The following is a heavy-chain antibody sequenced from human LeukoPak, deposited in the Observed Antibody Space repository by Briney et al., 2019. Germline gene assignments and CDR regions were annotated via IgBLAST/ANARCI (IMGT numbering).Heavy chain of an antibody. CDR3: TRVRGRYDILTGARNYYYYGMDV. J-gene: IGHJ6*02. Sequence: QPGGSLRLSCAASGFTFSNYWMHWVRQAPGKGLVWVSRINSDGTGTSYADSVKGRFTISRNNAKNTLSLQMHSLRAEDTAVYYCTRVRGRYDILTGARNYYYYGMDVWGQGTTVTVSS. D-gene: IGHD3-9*01. V-gene: IGHV3-74*01. CDR1: GFTFSNYW. CDR2: INSDGTGT.